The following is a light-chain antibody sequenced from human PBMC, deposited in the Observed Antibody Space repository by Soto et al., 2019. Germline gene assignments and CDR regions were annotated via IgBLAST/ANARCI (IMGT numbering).Light chain of an antibody. CDR3: QHTNTFPLT. CDR1: QGINIW. CDR2: AAS. J-gene: IGKJ4*01. Sequence: DIQMTQSPSSVAASAGDIVTITCRASQGINIWLAWYQQKPGKAPKLLIYAASSLQRGVPSRFSGSGSGTDFTLTINSLQPEDFATYYCQHTNTFPLTFGGGTKVEIK. V-gene: IGKV1-12*01.